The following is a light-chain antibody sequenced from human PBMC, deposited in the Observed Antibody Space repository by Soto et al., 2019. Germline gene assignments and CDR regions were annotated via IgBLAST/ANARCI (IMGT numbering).Light chain of an antibody. V-gene: IGLV2-14*01. Sequence: QSVLTQPASVSGSPGQSITLSCTGTSSDVGGYNYVSWYQQHPGKAPKLLIYDVSNRPSGVSNRFSGSKSGNTASLTISGLQGEDEGDFYCSSYTSSTTVVFGGGTKLTVL. CDR2: DVS. J-gene: IGLJ2*01. CDR3: SSYTSSTTVV. CDR1: SSDVGGYNY.